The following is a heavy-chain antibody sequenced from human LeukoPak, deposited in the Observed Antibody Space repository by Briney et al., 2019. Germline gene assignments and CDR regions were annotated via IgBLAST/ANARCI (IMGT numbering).Heavy chain of an antibody. CDR3: TRASAGLSYLDL. CDR2: ISWNSGSI. V-gene: IGHV3-9*01. Sequence: PGRSLRLSCAASGFTFDDYAMHWVRQAPGKGLEWVSGISWNSGSIGYADSVKGRFTISRDNAKNTLYLQMNSLRAEDTAIYYCTRASAGLSYLDLWGRGTLVTVSS. J-gene: IGHJ2*01. D-gene: IGHD3/OR15-3a*01. CDR1: GFTFDDYA.